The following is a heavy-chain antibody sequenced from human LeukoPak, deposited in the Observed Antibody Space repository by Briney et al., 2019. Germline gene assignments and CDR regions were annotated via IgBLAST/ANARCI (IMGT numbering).Heavy chain of an antibody. CDR1: GFTFTNHD. V-gene: IGHV3-30*18. CDR2: ISYDGSNK. D-gene: IGHD6-13*01. J-gene: IGHJ5*02. Sequence: RGSLRLSCAASGFTFTNHDMHWVRQAPGKGLEWVAVISYDGSNKYYADSVKGRFTISRDNSKNTLYLQMNSLRAEDTAVYYCAKDPGAAGAGGNWFDPWGQGTLVTVSS. CDR3: AKDPGAAGAGGNWFDP.